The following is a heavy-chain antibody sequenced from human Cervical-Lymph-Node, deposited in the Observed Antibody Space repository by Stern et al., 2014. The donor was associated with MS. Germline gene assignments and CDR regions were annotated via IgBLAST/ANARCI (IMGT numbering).Heavy chain of an antibody. CDR2: MNPNRGNK. D-gene: IGHD3-10*01. J-gene: IGHJ6*02. CDR3: ARVRFYGSGIYYALGDGMDV. Sequence: VHLVESGAEVKKPGASVKVSCKASGYTFTNYNIDWVRQAPGQGLEWMGWMNPNRGNKGYAQRFQGRVTMTRDTSTSTAYMELSSLKAEDTAVYYCARVRFYGSGIYYALGDGMDVWGQGTTVTVSS. V-gene: IGHV1-8*01. CDR1: GYTFTNYN.